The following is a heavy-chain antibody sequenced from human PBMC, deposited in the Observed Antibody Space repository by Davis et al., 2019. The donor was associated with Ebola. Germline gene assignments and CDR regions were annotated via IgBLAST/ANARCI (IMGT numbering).Heavy chain of an antibody. D-gene: IGHD4-17*01. CDR3: ARETDHGHFDY. CDR1: GYTFNTYG. CDR2: INAGSGYT. V-gene: IGHV1-3*01. Sequence: ASVKVSCKASGYTFNTYGMHWVRQAPGQRLEYMGWINAGSGYTHYSQNFQGRLTISRDTSTYTLYMEMSSLTSEDTAVYYCARETDHGHFDYWGQGTLVTVSS. J-gene: IGHJ4*02.